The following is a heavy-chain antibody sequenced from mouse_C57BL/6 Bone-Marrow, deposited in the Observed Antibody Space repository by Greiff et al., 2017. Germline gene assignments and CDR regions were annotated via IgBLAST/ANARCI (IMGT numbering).Heavy chain of an antibody. J-gene: IGHJ3*01. CDR1: GFNIKDYY. D-gene: IGHD2-3*01. CDR3: TLYDGYSPFAY. CDR2: IDPEDGDT. Sequence: EVQGVESGAELVRPGASVKLSCTASGFNIKDYYMHWVKQRPEQGLEWIGRIDPEDGDTEYAPKFQGKATMTADTSSNTASLQLSSLTSEDTAVYYCTLYDGYSPFAYWGQGTLVTVSA. V-gene: IGHV14-1*01.